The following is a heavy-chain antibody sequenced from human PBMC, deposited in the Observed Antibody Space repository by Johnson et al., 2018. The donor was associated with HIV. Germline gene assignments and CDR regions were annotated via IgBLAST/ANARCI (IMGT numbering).Heavy chain of an antibody. V-gene: IGHV3-11*01. J-gene: IGHJ3*02. CDR3: AREYSSSWFPPSRAFDI. CDR1: GFTFSDFY. CDR2: ISTTGTTI. D-gene: IGHD6-13*01. Sequence: QVQLVESGGGLVKPGGSLRLSCAASGFTFSDFYMSWIRQAPGRGLEWISYISTTGTTIYYAESVTGRFTISRDDAKNSLYLQMNSLRTEDTAVYYCAREYSSSWFPPSRAFDIWGQGTMVTVSS.